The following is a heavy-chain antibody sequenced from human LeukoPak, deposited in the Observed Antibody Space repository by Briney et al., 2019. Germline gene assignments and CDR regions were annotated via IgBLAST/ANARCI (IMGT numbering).Heavy chain of an antibody. CDR1: GFTLSSYW. V-gene: IGHV3-7*03. CDR2: IKEDGSAK. Sequence: GGSLRLSCAASGFTLSSYWMTWVRQAPGKGLEWVGNIKEDGSAKYYVDSVKGRFTISRDNAKNSLYLQMSSLRAEDTALYLCAGGDRNGWYFYYWGQGTLVTVSS. D-gene: IGHD6-19*01. J-gene: IGHJ4*02. CDR3: AGGDRNGWYFYY.